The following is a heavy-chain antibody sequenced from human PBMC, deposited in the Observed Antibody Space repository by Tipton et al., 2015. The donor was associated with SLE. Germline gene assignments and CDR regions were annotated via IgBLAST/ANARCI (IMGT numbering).Heavy chain of an antibody. J-gene: IGHJ4*02. CDR3: ARDLAARGGHYFDY. CDR2: IYYSGST. D-gene: IGHD6-6*01. V-gene: IGHV4-39*07. CDR1: GGSISSSSHY. Sequence: TLSLTCTVSGGSISSSSHYWGWIRQPPGKGLEWIGSIYYSGSTYYNPSLKSRVTISVDTSKNQFSLKLSSVTAADTAVYYCARDLAARGGHYFDYWGQGTLVTASS.